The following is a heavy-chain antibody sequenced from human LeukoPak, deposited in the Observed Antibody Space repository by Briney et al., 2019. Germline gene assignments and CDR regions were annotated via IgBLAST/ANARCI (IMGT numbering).Heavy chain of an antibody. CDR1: GFTFSSFS. D-gene: IGHD2-15*01. CDR2: LSTSGAAT. J-gene: IGHJ4*02. CDR3: ARDNTYCSGSRCYDRFDY. Sequence: GGSLRLSCATSGFTFSSFSMNWVRQAPGKGLEWVSTLSTSGAATYYADSVKGRFTISRDNSQNTLYLQMNSLRAEDTAVYYCARDNTYCSGSRCYDRFDYWGQGTLVTVSS. V-gene: IGHV3-23*01.